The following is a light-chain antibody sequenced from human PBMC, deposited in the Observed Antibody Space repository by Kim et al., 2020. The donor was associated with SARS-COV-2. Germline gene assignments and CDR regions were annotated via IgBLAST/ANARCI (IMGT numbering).Light chain of an antibody. V-gene: IGKV3-15*01. CDR3: QQYDNWPPLT. J-gene: IGKJ4*01. Sequence: EIVMTQSPATLSVSPGERATLSCRASQSVSSNLAWYQQAPGQAPRLLIYGASTRATGIPARFSGSGSGTEFTLTISSLQSEDFAVYYCQQYDNWPPLTFGGGTKVDTK. CDR2: GAS. CDR1: QSVSSN.